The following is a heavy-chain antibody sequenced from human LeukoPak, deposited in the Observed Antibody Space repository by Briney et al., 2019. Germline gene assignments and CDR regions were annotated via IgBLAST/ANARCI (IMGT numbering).Heavy chain of an antibody. CDR2: ISYDGSNK. J-gene: IGHJ4*02. CDR1: GFTFCSYA. V-gene: IGHV3-30-3*01. CDR3: ARDKDEALDY. Sequence: GSLRLSCSASGFTFCSYAMHWVRQAPGKGLEWVAVISYDGSNKYYADSVKGRFTISRDNSKNTLYLQMNSLRAKDTAVYYCARDKDEALDYWGQGALVTVSS.